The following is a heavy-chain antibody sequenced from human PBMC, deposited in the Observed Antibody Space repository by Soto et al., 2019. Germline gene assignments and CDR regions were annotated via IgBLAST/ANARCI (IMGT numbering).Heavy chain of an antibody. J-gene: IGHJ4*02. Sequence: QVQLVHSGPEVKKPGASVKVACKASGYTFLKYGINWVRQAPGQGLEWMGGIQTDNDHASFAQKFEGRVTKTTDTSTRTVYMELRDLSSDDTAVYYCAKVLGSGYRFDYWGQGTPVTFSS. CDR2: IQTDNDHA. CDR1: GYTFLKYG. CDR3: AKVLGSGYRFDY. D-gene: IGHD3-10*01. V-gene: IGHV1-18*01.